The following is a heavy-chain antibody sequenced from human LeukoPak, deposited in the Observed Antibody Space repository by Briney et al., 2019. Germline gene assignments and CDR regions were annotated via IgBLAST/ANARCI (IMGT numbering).Heavy chain of an antibody. CDR3: AKGYSYFVDY. D-gene: IGHD5-18*01. V-gene: IGHV3-23*01. CDR2: INPSGGTT. CDR1: GFTFSSYT. J-gene: IGHJ4*02. Sequence: GGSLRLSCAASGFTFSSYTMGWVRQPPGKGLEWVSDINPSGGTTYYADSVKGRFTISRDNSKDTLYLQMNSLRAEDTAVYYCAKGYSYFVDYWGQGTLVTVSS.